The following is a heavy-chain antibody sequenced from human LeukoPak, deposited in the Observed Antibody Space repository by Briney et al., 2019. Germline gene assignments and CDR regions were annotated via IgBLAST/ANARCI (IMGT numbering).Heavy chain of an antibody. CDR1: GGSFSGYY. V-gene: IGHV4-34*01. CDR3: ARPASSSSWPNDAIDI. D-gene: IGHD6-13*01. Sequence: SETLSLTCAVYGGSFSGYYWSWIRQPPGKGLEWIGEINHSGSTNYNPSLKSRVTISVDTSKNQFSLKLSSVTAAGTAVYYCARPASSSSWPNDAIDIWGQGTMVTVSS. J-gene: IGHJ3*02. CDR2: INHSGST.